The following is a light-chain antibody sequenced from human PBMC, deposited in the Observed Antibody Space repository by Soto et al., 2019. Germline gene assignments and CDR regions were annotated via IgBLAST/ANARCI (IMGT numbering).Light chain of an antibody. CDR3: GSYTRTDTPFV. V-gene: IGLV2-14*01. J-gene: IGLJ1*01. CDR2: AIT. CDR1: STDVGGYNY. Sequence: QSVLAQPSSVSGSPGQSITISCTGTSTDVGGYNYVSWYQHHPGKGPILIIYAITNRPSEVSDRFSGSKSGDKASLIISNLEAEDESDYYCGSYTRTDTPFVFGTGTKLTVL.